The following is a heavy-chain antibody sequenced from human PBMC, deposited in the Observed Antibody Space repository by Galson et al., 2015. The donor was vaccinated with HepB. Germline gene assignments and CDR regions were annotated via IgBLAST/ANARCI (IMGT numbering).Heavy chain of an antibody. Sequence: SLRLSCAASGFSFSTYSMNWVRQARGKGLEWISYITSSSGITYHADSVQGRFTISRYNAKNSLTLQMISLRAEDTALYYCARGPFDFWGHGTLVTVSS. CDR2: ITSSSGIT. V-gene: IGHV3-48*01. CDR3: ARGPFDF. CDR1: GFSFSTYS. J-gene: IGHJ4*01.